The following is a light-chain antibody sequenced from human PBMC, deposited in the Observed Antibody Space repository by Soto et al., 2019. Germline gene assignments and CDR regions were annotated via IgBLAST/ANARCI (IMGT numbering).Light chain of an antibody. Sequence: EIVLTQSPGTLSLSPGERATLSCRASQSVSSSYLAWYQQKPGQAPRLLIYDASNRATGIPARFSGTGSGTDFTLTISSLEPEDFAVYYCQQRTNWSYTFGQGTKVDI. CDR1: QSVSSSY. V-gene: IGKV3D-20*02. CDR2: DAS. CDR3: QQRTNWSYT. J-gene: IGKJ2*01.